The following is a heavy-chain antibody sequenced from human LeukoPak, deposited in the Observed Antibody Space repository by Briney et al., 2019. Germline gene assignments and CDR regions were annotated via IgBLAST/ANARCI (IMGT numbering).Heavy chain of an antibody. D-gene: IGHD6-13*01. V-gene: IGHV3-21*01. J-gene: IGHJ6*04. CDR2: ISSSSSYI. Sequence: GGSLRLSCAASGFTFSSYSMNWVRQAPGKGLEWVSSISSSSSYIYYADSVKGRFTISRDNAKNSLYLQMNSLRAEDTAVYYCASPGLAPIAAAGTMDVWGKGTTVTVSS. CDR1: GFTFSSYS. CDR3: ASPGLAPIAAAGTMDV.